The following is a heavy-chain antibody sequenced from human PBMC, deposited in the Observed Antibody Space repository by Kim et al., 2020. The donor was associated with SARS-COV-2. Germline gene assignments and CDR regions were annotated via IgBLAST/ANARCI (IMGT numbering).Heavy chain of an antibody. V-gene: IGHV3-21*01. CDR1: GFTFSSYS. CDR2: ISSSSSYI. Sequence: GGSLRLSCAASGFTFSSYSMNWVRQAPGKGLEWVSSISSSSSYIYYADSVKGRFTISRDNAKNSLYLQMNSLRAEDTAVYYCARSQAIYYDSTRDAFDIWGQGTMVTVSS. D-gene: IGHD3-22*01. CDR3: ARSQAIYYDSTRDAFDI. J-gene: IGHJ3*02.